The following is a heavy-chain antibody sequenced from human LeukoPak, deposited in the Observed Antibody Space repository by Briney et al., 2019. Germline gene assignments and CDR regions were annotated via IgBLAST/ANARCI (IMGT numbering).Heavy chain of an antibody. D-gene: IGHD5-18*01. J-gene: IGHJ4*02. Sequence: ASVKVSCKASGYTFTGYYVHWVRHAPGQGLEWIGWINPNSGGTNYAQKFQGRVTMTTDTSTSTAYMELRSLRSDDTAMYYCARDRMDTGTYFDYWGQGTLVTVSS. V-gene: IGHV1-2*02. CDR3: ARDRMDTGTYFDY. CDR2: INPNSGGT. CDR1: GYTFTGYY.